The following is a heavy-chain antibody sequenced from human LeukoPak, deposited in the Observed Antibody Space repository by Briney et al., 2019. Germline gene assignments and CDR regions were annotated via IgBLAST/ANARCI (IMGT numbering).Heavy chain of an antibody. V-gene: IGHV3-7*03. J-gene: IGHJ6*03. D-gene: IGHD2-2*02. Sequence: GGSLRLSCAASGFAFSSYWMCWVRQAPGKGLEWVAIIKQDGNDKHYVDSVEGRFIISRDNAKNSLYLQMNSLRAEDTALYYCARQVYCSGTSCYTKYYYYYMDVWGKGTTVTVSS. CDR3: ARQVYCSGTSCYTKYYYYYMDV. CDR1: GFAFSSYW. CDR2: IKQDGNDK.